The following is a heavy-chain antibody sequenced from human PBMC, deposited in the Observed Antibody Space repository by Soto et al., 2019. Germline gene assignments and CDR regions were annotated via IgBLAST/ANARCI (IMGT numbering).Heavy chain of an antibody. J-gene: IGHJ2*01. V-gene: IGHV3-21*04. CDR1: GFTFSSYS. CDR2: ISSSSSYI. CDR3: AKRTVGWYFDL. D-gene: IGHD4-17*01. Sequence: LRLSCAASGFTFSSYSINWVRQAPGKGLEWVSSISSSSSYIYYADSVKGRFTISRDNSKNTLYLQMNSLRAEDTAVYYCAKRTVGWYFDLWGRGTLVTVSS.